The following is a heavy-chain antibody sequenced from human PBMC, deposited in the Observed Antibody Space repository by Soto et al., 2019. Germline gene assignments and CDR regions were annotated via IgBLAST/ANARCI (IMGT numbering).Heavy chain of an antibody. V-gene: IGHV5-51*01. CDR1: GYSFTSYW. CDR2: IYPGDSDT. J-gene: IGHJ4*02. Sequence: PGESLKISCKGSGYSFTSYWIGWVRQMPGKGLEWMGVIYPGDSDTRYNPSFQGQVTISADKSIGIAYLQWSSLKASDTAMYYCARRFDSSAYYGLWGQGTLVTVSS. CDR3: ARRFDSSAYYGL. D-gene: IGHD3-22*01.